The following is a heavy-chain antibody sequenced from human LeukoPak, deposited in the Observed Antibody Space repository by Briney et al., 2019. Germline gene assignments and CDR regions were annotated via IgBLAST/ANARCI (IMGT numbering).Heavy chain of an antibody. CDR3: ARSPHTIGTYYFDY. CDR1: GYTFTGYY. D-gene: IGHD3-16*01. Sequence: ASVKVSCKASGYTFTGYYMHWVRQAPGQGLEWMGWIDPNSGGTNYAQKFQGRVTMTRDTSISTAYMELSRLRSDDTAVYYCARSPHTIGTYYFDYWGQGTLVTVSS. V-gene: IGHV1-2*02. CDR2: IDPNSGGT. J-gene: IGHJ4*02.